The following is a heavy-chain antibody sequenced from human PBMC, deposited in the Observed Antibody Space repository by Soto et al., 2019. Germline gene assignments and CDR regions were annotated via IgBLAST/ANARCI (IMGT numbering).Heavy chain of an antibody. V-gene: IGHV3-33*01. D-gene: IGHD5-12*01. CDR2: IWYDGSNK. Sequence: GGSLRLSCAASGFTFSSYGMHWVRQAPGKGLEWVAVIWYDGSNKYYADSVKGRFTISRDNSKNTLYLQMNSLRAEDTAVYYCARGGPVATLFRSLYYFDYWGQGTLVTVSS. CDR1: GFTFSSYG. CDR3: ARGGPVATLFRSLYYFDY. J-gene: IGHJ4*02.